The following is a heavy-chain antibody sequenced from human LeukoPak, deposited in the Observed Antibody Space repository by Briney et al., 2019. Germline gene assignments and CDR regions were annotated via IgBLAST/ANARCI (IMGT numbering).Heavy chain of an antibody. CDR1: GFTFSSYG. CDR2: VSYDGSNK. D-gene: IGHD3-10*01. CDR3: AKGGDQAAFDI. J-gene: IGHJ3*02. Sequence: PGGSLRLSCAASGFTFSSYGMHWVRQAPGKGLEWVAVVSYDGSNKYYADSVKGRFTISRDNSKNTLYLQMNSLRAEDTAVCYCAKGGDQAAFDIWGQGTMVTVSS. V-gene: IGHV3-30*18.